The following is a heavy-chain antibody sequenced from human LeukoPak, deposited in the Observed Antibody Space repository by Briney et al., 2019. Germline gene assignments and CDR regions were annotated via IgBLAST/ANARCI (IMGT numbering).Heavy chain of an antibody. CDR2: IGTAGDT. Sequence: PGESLRLSCAASGFTFSSHDMHWVRQATGKGLEWVSAIGTAGDTYYSGSVKGRFTISRENAKDSLYLQMNSLKTEDTAVYYCTRLHSGSYYPHVDYWGQGTLVTVSS. D-gene: IGHD1-26*01. CDR3: TRLHSGSYYPHVDY. V-gene: IGHV3-13*01. CDR1: GFTFSSHD. J-gene: IGHJ4*02.